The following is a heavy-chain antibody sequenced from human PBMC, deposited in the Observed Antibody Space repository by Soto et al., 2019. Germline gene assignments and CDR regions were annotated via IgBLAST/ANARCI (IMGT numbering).Heavy chain of an antibody. V-gene: IGHV3-74*03. Sequence: GGSLRLSCGASGFDFNNYWMHWVRQDPGKGLVWVSRINGDGRDTKYADSVKGRFTISRDNAKKTVYLQMNSLRAEDTAVYYCARDQTTGDWFDAWGQGTLVTVSS. CDR3: ARDQTTGDWFDA. J-gene: IGHJ5*02. CDR1: GFDFNNYW. D-gene: IGHD4-17*01. CDR2: INGDGRDT.